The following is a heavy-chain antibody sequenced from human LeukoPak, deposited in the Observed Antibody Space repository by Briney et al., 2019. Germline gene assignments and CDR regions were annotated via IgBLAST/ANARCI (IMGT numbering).Heavy chain of an antibody. CDR3: SRDRDALLWFGEFYYFDY. V-gene: IGHV3-49*04. J-gene: IGHJ4*02. CDR1: GFIFGDYA. Sequence: GGSLRLSCTGSGFIFGDYAMSWVRQAPGKGLEWVGFIRSKANGGTIEYAASVKGRFTISRDDSKSIAYLQMNSLKTEDTAVYYCSRDRDALLWFGEFYYFDYWGQGTLVTVSS. D-gene: IGHD3-10*01. CDR2: IRSKANGGTI.